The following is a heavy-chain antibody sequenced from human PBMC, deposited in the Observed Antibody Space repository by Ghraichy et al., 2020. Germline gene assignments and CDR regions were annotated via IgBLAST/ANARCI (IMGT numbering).Heavy chain of an antibody. J-gene: IGHJ4*02. CDR3: AKLAVRGSPDWAY. Sequence: GGSLRLSCTASGFTFASYAMSWVRQAPGKGLEWVSAIRDSGDITYYADSVKGRFTISRDPSKNTLYLQMNSLRAEDTAIYYCAKLAVRGSPDWAYWGQGTLVTVSS. CDR2: IRDSGDIT. V-gene: IGHV3-23*01. CDR1: GFTFASYA. D-gene: IGHD3-10*01.